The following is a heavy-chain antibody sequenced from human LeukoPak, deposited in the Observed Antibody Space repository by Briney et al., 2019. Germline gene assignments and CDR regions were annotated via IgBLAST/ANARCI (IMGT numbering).Heavy chain of an antibody. CDR1: GDSISSYY. CDR2: MYYSGST. CDR3: ARGGPAARNWYFDL. Sequence: SETLSLTRTVSGDSISSYYWNWIRQPPGKGLEWIGYMYYSGSTNYNPSLKSRVTMSGDTSKTQFSLKLSSVTAADTAVYYCARGGPAARNWYFDLWGRGTLVTVSS. V-gene: IGHV4-59*01. J-gene: IGHJ2*01. D-gene: IGHD2-2*01.